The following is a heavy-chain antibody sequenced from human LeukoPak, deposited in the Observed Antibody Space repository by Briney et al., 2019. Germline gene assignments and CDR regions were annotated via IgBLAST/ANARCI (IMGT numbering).Heavy chain of an antibody. V-gene: IGHV3-74*01. Sequence: GGSLRLSCATSGFTFSNYWMHWIRQVPGKGLVWVSHIKYDGSATNYADSVKGRFTISRDNAKNTLYLQMNSLRAEDTAVYYCVSGSLQSGYNFDYWGQGALVTVSS. J-gene: IGHJ4*02. D-gene: IGHD3-3*01. CDR3: VSGSLQSGYNFDY. CDR2: IKYDGSAT. CDR1: GFTFSNYW.